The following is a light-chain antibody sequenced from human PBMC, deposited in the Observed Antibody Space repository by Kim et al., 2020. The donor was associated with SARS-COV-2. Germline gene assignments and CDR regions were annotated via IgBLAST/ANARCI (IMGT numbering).Light chain of an antibody. CDR3: QQYYRYPRT. Sequence: ASEGDRVTITCRASQDISIYLAWYQQKPVKATKSLIYDASTLQSGVPSRFSGSGSGTDFTLTISSLQPEDFATYYCQQYYRYPRTFGQGTKVDIK. CDR2: DAS. J-gene: IGKJ1*01. V-gene: IGKV1-16*01. CDR1: QDISIY.